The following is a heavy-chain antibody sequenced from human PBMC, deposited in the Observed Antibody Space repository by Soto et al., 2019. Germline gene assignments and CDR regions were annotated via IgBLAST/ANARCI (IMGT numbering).Heavy chain of an antibody. CDR1: GYTFTSYG. CDR3: ARDPVPIVGATREYYYYYGMDV. Sequence: GASVKVSCKASGYTFTSYGISWVRQAPGQGLEWMGWISAYNGNTNYAQRLQGRVTMTTDTSTSTAYMELRSLRSDDTAVYYCARDPVPIVGATREYYYYYGMDVWGQGTTVTVSS. J-gene: IGHJ6*02. V-gene: IGHV1-18*01. CDR2: ISAYNGNT. D-gene: IGHD1-26*01.